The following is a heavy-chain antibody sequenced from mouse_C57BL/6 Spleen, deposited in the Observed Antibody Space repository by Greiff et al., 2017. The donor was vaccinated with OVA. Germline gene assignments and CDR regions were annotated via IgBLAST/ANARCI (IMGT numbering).Heavy chain of an antibody. CDR1: GYSITSGYY. D-gene: IGHD2-1*01. V-gene: IGHV3-6*01. CDR2: ISYDGSN. CDR3: ARDLGIYGNYDWFAY. J-gene: IGHJ3*01. Sequence: EVKLQESGPGLVKPSRSLSLTCSVTGYSITSGYYWNWIRQFPGNKLEWMGYISYDGSNNYNPSLKNRISITRDTSKNQCFLKLNSVTTEDTATYYCARDLGIYGNYDWFAYWGQGTLVTVSA.